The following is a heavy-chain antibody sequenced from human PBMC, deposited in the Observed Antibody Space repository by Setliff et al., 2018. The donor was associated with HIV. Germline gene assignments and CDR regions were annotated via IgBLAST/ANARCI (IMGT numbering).Heavy chain of an antibody. J-gene: IGHJ6*03. CDR1: GGSISGFY. Sequence: PSETLSLTCTVSGGSISGFYWNWIRQSAGKGLQWIGRIYDSGTTYYNPSLKSRVTISTGTSNNQFSLTLSSVTAADTAVYYCARGVLITKRVTQTGGYYYYTDVWGKGTTVTVSS. CDR3: ARGVLITKRVTQTGGYYYYTDV. CDR2: IYDSGTT. V-gene: IGHV4-59*05. D-gene: IGHD2-21*02.